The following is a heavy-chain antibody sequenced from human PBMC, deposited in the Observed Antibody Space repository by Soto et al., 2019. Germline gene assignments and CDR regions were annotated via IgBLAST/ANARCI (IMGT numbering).Heavy chain of an antibody. CDR2: IWYDGSNK. CDR1: GFTFSSYG. Sequence: GGSLRLSCAASGFTFSSYGMHWVRQAPGKGLEWVAVIWYDGSNKYYADSVKGRFTISRDNSKNTLYLQMNSLRAEDTAVYYCAREVQNNYIWGSYRPNDYWGQGTLVTVSS. J-gene: IGHJ4*02. V-gene: IGHV3-33*01. D-gene: IGHD3-16*02. CDR3: AREVQNNYIWGSYRPNDY.